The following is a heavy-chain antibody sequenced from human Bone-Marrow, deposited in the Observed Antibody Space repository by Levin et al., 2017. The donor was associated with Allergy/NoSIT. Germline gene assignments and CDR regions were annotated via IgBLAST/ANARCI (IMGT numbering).Heavy chain of an antibody. CDR3: ARDRIAVAATGGDY. CDR2: INPSGGST. CDR1: GYTFTSYY. Sequence: GESLKISCNASGYTFTSYYMHWVRQAPGQGLEWMGIINPSGGSTTYAQKFQGRVTMTRDTSTSTVYMDLSSLRSEDTAVYYCARDRIAVAATGGDYWGQGTLVTVSS. J-gene: IGHJ4*02. D-gene: IGHD6-13*01. V-gene: IGHV1-46*01.